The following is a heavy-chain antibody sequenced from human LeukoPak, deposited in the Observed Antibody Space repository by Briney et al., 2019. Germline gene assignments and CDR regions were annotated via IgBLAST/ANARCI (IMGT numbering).Heavy chain of an antibody. Sequence: PGGSLRLSCAASGFTVSSNYMSWVRQAPGKGLEWVSVIYSGGSTYYADSMKGRFTISRHNSKNTLYLQMNSLRAEDTAVYYCANEYSNYAAYWGQGTLVTVSS. V-gene: IGHV3-53*01. CDR2: IYSGGST. CDR3: ANEYSNYAAY. J-gene: IGHJ4*02. CDR1: GFTVSSNY. D-gene: IGHD4-4*01.